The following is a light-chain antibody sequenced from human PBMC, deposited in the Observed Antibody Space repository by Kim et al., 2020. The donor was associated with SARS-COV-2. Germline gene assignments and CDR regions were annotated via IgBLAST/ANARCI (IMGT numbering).Light chain of an antibody. V-gene: IGLV2-8*01. CDR3: SSYAGSRSYV. CDR1: SSDVGGYNY. CDR2: DVS. Sequence: GPSVTISCTGTSSDVGGYNYVSWYQQHPGKAPKLMVYDVSKRPSGVPGRFSGSKSGNTASLTVSGLQAEDEADYYCSSYAGSRSYVFGIGTKVTVL. J-gene: IGLJ1*01.